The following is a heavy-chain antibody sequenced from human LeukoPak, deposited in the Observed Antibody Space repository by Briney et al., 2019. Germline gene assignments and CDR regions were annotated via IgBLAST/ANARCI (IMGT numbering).Heavy chain of an antibody. Sequence: SVKVSCKASGYTFTGYYMHWVRQAPGQGLEWMGWINPNSGGTNYAQKFQGRVTMTRDTSISTAYMELSRLRSDDTAVYYCARVRDSHYDFWSGYYPFYYYYYYMDVWGKGTTVTVSS. CDR2: INPNSGGT. D-gene: IGHD3-3*01. J-gene: IGHJ6*03. CDR1: GYTFTGYY. CDR3: ARVRDSHYDFWSGYYPFYYYYYYMDV. V-gene: IGHV1-2*02.